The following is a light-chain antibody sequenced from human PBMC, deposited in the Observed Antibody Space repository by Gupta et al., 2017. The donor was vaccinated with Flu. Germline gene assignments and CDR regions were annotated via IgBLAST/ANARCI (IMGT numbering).Light chain of an antibody. Sequence: QSALTQPASVSGSPGQSITISFTGTSGDIGTFNYVSWYQQHPGKAPKLIIYEVSNRPSGVSNRFSGSKSGNTASLTISGLQAEDEADYYCSSYTSSSTYVFGTGTKVTVL. J-gene: IGLJ1*01. V-gene: IGLV2-14*01. CDR1: SGDIGTFNY. CDR3: SSYTSSSTYV. CDR2: EVS.